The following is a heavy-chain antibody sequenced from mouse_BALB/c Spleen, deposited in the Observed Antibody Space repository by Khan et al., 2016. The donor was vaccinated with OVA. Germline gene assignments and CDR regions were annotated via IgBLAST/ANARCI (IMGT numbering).Heavy chain of an antibody. CDR1: GYTFSSYW. J-gene: IGHJ3*01. Sequence: QVQLQQPGAELVKPGASVKLSCKASGYTFSSYWMHWVKQRPGQGLEWIGEIDPSDSHTNYNQKFKGKATLNVDKSSSTAYMHLSSLTSEDSAVYYCARSYYYGSSTWFAYWGQGTLVTGSA. CDR2: IDPSDSHT. D-gene: IGHD1-1*01. CDR3: ARSYYYGSSTWFAY. V-gene: IGHV1-69*02.